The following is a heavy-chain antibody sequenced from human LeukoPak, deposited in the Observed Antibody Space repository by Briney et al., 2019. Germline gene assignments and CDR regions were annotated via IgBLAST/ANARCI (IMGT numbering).Heavy chain of an antibody. V-gene: IGHV3-23*01. CDR1: GFTFSSYA. D-gene: IGHD1-26*01. Sequence: PGGSLRLSCAASGFTFSSYAMSWVRQAPGKGLEWVSAISGSGGSTYYADSVKGRFTISRDNSKNTLYLQMNSLRAEDTAVYYCAKAGVGASKTYCFDYWGQGTLVTVSS. CDR2: ISGSGGST. CDR3: AKAGVGASKTYCFDY. J-gene: IGHJ4*02.